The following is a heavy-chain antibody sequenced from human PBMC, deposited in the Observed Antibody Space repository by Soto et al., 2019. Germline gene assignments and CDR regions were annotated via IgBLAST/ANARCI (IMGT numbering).Heavy chain of an antibody. V-gene: IGHV1-2*04. Sequence: QVQLVQSGAEVKKPGASVKVSCKASGYTFTGYYMHWVRQAPGQGLEWMGWINPNSGGTNYAQKFQGWVTMTRDTPISTAYMELSRLRSDDTAVYYCARGGPVVSSSSWFDPWGQGTLVTVSS. CDR1: GYTFTGYY. J-gene: IGHJ5*02. CDR3: ARGGPVVSSSSWFDP. CDR2: INPNSGGT. D-gene: IGHD6-6*01.